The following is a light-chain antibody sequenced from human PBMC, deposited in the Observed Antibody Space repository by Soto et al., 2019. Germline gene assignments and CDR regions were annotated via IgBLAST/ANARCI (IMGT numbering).Light chain of an antibody. V-gene: IGKV1-5*03. CDR1: QSISSS. Sequence: DIQMTQSPSTLSASVGDRVTSTGRASQSISSSLAWYQQKPGKAPKLLIYKASSLQSGVPSRFSGSGSGTEFTLTISSLQPDDFATYYCQQYNSYSVTFGRGTKVDIK. CDR2: KAS. CDR3: QQYNSYSVT. J-gene: IGKJ4*01.